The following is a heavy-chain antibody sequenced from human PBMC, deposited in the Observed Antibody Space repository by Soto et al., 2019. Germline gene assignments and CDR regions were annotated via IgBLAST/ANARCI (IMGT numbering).Heavy chain of an antibody. CDR3: VRGRYGSEIH. CDR1: GFIVSSNY. J-gene: IGHJ4*02. D-gene: IGHD3-10*01. Sequence: GGSLGLSCAASGFIVSSNYMTWVRQAPGKGLEWVSLLYSGGATHYAASVKGRFTISSHSSQNTLFLQMNSLRTEDTATYYCVRGRYGSEIHWGQGTKVTVSS. V-gene: IGHV3-53*04. CDR2: LYSGGAT.